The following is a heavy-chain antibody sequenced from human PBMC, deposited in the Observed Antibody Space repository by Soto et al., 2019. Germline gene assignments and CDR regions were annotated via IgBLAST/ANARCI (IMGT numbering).Heavy chain of an antibody. J-gene: IGHJ4*02. Sequence: ASVKVSCKASGYTLIMYYIHWMRQAPGQGLEWMGLINPSGGSTTYAQKFQGRVTMTRDTSTSTVYMDLSGLRSEDSAVYYCARSPYSSGYYYAIDYWGQGTQVTVSS. CDR1: GYTLIMYY. D-gene: IGHD3-22*01. CDR2: INPSGGST. V-gene: IGHV1-46*01. CDR3: ARSPYSSGYYYAIDY.